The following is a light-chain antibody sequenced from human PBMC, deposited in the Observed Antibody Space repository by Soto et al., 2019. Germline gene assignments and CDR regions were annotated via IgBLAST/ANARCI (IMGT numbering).Light chain of an antibody. J-gene: IGKJ2*01. Sequence: DIQMTQSPPSLSASVGDRVIMTCPATQTISSYLNWYQQKPGKAPKLLIYVASTLQSGGPSRFRGSGAGKDFTLTISSLQPEDFATYYCQQSHGIPYTFGQGTKLESK. CDR3: QQSHGIPYT. CDR1: QTISSY. CDR2: VAS. V-gene: IGKV1-39*01.